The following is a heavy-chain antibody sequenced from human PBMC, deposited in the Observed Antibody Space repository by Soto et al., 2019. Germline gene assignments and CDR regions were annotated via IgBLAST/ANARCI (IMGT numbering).Heavy chain of an antibody. Sequence: LRLSCAASGLTFSNFYMSWVRQAQGKGLEWVANVNEDGSEKYYVDSVKGRFTVSRDNARNSLCLQMNSLRAEDTDVYYCAKWGGARSDYWGQGTLVTVSS. J-gene: IGHJ4*02. D-gene: IGHD1-26*01. V-gene: IGHV3-7*01. CDR1: GLTFSNFY. CDR2: VNEDGSEK. CDR3: AKWGGARSDY.